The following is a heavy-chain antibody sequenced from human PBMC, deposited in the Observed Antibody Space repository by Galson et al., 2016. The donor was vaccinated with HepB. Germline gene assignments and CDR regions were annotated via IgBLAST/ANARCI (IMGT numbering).Heavy chain of an antibody. CDR1: GFTFKNYA. Sequence: SLRLSCAASGFTFKNYAMSWVRQAPGKGLEWVSAVIGSGDTTYYTDSVKGRFTTSRDNSKNTLFLHMDSLRAEDTAVYYCAKDLMPVAILGVVTYYFDSWGLGTLVTVSS. V-gene: IGHV3-23*01. D-gene: IGHD3-3*01. CDR3: AKDLMPVAILGVVTYYFDS. CDR2: VIGSGDTT. J-gene: IGHJ4*02.